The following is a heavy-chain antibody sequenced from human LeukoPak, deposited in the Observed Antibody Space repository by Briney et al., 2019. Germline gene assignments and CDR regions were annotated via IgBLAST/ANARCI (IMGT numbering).Heavy chain of an antibody. CDR3: AREKANWGSQFDY. J-gene: IGHJ4*02. Sequence: QPGGSLRLSCAASGFTFSSYGIHWVRQAPGKGLEWVAVISYDGSNKFYGDSVKGRFTISRDNSKNTLYLQMNSLRGEDTAVYYCAREKANWGSQFDYWGQGTLVTVSS. CDR2: ISYDGSNK. V-gene: IGHV3-30*03. CDR1: GFTFSSYG. D-gene: IGHD7-27*01.